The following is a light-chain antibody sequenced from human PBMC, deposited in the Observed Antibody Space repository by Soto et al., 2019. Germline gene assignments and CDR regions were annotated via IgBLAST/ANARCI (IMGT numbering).Light chain of an antibody. V-gene: IGKV1-39*01. Sequence: DIQMTQSPSSLSASVGARVTITCRASQSISSYLNWYQQKPGKAPKLLIYAASSLQSGVPSRFSGSGSGTDFTLTISSLQPEDFATYYCQQSYSTASTFGGGTKVEIK. CDR3: QQSYSTAST. CDR2: AAS. CDR1: QSISSY. J-gene: IGKJ4*01.